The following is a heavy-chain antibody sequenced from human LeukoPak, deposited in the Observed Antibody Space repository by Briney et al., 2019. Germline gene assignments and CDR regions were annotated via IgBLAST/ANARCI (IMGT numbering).Heavy chain of an antibody. CDR3: VKSPGSGWPV. CDR2: IYSDGSRT. Sequence: GGSLRLSCAASGFAFSSFAMHWVRQAPGKGLEYLSAIYSDGSRTYYADSVKGRFTISRDNSKNTLYFEMSSLRVEDTAVYYCVKSPGSGWPVWGQGTLLTVSS. J-gene: IGHJ4*02. V-gene: IGHV3-64D*06. CDR1: GFAFSSFA. D-gene: IGHD6-19*01.